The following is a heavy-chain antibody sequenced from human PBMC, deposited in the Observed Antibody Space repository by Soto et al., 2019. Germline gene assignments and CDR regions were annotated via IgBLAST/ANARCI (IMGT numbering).Heavy chain of an antibody. CDR1: GFSFTSYW. J-gene: IGHJ4*02. CDR3: VTDYDAKGWGTY. V-gene: IGHV3-7*04. Sequence: GGSLRLSCAASGFSFTSYWMDWVRQAPGKGLEWVAMINEDGSEKYYVDSVKGRFTISRDNAKNSLYLEMDSLRAEDTAVYYCVTDYDAKGWGTYWGQG. CDR2: INEDGSEK. D-gene: IGHD3-16*01.